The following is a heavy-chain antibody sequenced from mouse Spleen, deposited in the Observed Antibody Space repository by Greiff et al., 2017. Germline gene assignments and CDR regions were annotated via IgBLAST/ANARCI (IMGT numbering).Heavy chain of an antibody. CDR1: GFTFSDYG. V-gene: IGHV5-17*01. J-gene: IGHJ1*01. Sequence: EVQVVESGGGLVKPGGSLKLSCAASGFTFSDYGMHWVRQAPEKGLEWVAYISSGSSTIYYADTVKGRFTISRDNAKNTLFLQMTSLRSEDTAMYYCARGIYYYGSSYGDWYFDVWGAGTTVTVSS. CDR3: ARGIYYYGSSYGDWYFDV. D-gene: IGHD1-1*01. CDR2: ISSGSSTI.